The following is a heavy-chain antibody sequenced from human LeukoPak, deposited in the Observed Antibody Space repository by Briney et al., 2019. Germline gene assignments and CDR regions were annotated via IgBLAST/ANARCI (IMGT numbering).Heavy chain of an antibody. CDR3: ARQTGSGLFILP. V-gene: IGHV4/OR15-8*02. J-gene: IGHJ4*02. CDR2: NHPSGKF. CDR1: GGSIGTNW. D-gene: IGHD3/OR15-3a*01. Sequence: TSSETLSLTCSVSGGSIGTNWWSWVRQPPGKGLEWIGENHPSGKFNYNPSLKSRVTISIDKSNNQFSLKLSSVTAADTAVYYCARQTGSGLFILPGGQGTLVTVSS.